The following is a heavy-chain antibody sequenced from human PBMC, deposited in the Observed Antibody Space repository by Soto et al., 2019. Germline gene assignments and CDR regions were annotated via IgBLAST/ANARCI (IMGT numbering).Heavy chain of an antibody. V-gene: IGHV4-31*03. CDR3: ARADSGYDRRWFDP. CDR1: GGSISSGGYY. CDR2: IYYSGST. Sequence: TLSLTCPFSGGSISSGGYYWSWIRQHPGKGLEWIGYIYYSGSTYYNPSLKSRVTISVDTSKNQFSLKLSSVTAADTAVYYCARADSGYDRRWFDPWGQGTLVTVSS. J-gene: IGHJ5*02. D-gene: IGHD5-12*01.